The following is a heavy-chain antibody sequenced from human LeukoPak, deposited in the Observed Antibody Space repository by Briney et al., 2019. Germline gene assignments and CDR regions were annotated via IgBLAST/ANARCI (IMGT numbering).Heavy chain of an antibody. CDR1: GGTFSSYA. CDR2: IIPIFGTA. D-gene: IGHD1-7*01. CDR3: AGYSWNYGWFDP. Sequence: GASVKVSCKASGGTFSSYAISWVRQAPGQGLEWMGGIIPIFGTANYAQKFQGRVTITADGSTSTAYMELSSLRSEDTAVYYCAGYSWNYGWFDPWGQGTLVTVSS. V-gene: IGHV1-69*13. J-gene: IGHJ5*02.